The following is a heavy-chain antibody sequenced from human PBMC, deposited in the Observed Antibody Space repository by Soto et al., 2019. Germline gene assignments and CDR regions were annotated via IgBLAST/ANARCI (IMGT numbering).Heavy chain of an antibody. CDR3: ATTEMGARGPYYYYYGMDV. CDR2: FDPEDGET. J-gene: IGHJ6*02. D-gene: IGHD1-26*01. CDR1: GYTLTELS. V-gene: IGHV1-24*01. Sequence: QVQLVQSGAEVKKPGASVKVSCKVSGYTLTELSMHWVRQAPGKGLEWMGGFDPEDGETIYAQKFQGRVTMTEDTSTDTAHMELSSLRSEDTAVYYCATTEMGARGPYYYYYGMDVWGQGTTVTVSS.